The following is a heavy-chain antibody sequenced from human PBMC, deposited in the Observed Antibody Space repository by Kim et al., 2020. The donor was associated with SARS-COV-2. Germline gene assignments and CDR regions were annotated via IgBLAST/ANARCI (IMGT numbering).Heavy chain of an antibody. CDR3: ARDRRSITIFGVVTVYYFDY. J-gene: IGHJ4*02. V-gene: IGHV1-8*01. D-gene: IGHD3-3*01. CDR2: MNPNSGNT. CDR1: GYTFTSYD. Sequence: ASVKVSCKASGYTFTSYDINWVRQATGQGLEWMGWMNPNSGNTGYAQKFQGRVTMTRNTSISTAYMELSSLRSEDTAVYYCARDRRSITIFGVVTVYYFDYWGQGTLVTVSS.